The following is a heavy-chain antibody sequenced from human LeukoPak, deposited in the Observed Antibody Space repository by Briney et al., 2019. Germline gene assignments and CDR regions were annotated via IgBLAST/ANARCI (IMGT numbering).Heavy chain of an antibody. D-gene: IGHD3-22*01. Sequence: PGGSLRLSCAASGFTFSSYAMSWVRQAPGKGLEWVSAISGSGGSTYYADSVKGRFTISRDNSKNTLYLQMNSLRAEDTAVYYCAKHRASYYDSSGYFHPFDYWGQGTLVTVSS. CDR1: GFTFSSYA. CDR3: AKHRASYYDSSGYFHPFDY. J-gene: IGHJ4*02. V-gene: IGHV3-23*01. CDR2: ISGSGGST.